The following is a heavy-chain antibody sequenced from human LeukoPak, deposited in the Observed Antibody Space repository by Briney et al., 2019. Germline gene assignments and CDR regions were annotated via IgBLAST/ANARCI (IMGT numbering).Heavy chain of an antibody. J-gene: IGHJ5*02. D-gene: IGHD6-13*01. CDR1: GYTFTSYG. V-gene: IGHV1-18*01. CDR3: ATAPIAAALNWFDP. CDR2: ISAYNGNT. Sequence: ASVKVSCKASGYTFTSYGISWVRQAPGQGLEWMGWISAYNGNTNYAQKLQGRVTMTTDTSTSTAYMELSSLRSEDTAVYYCATAPIAAALNWFDPWGQGTLVTVSS.